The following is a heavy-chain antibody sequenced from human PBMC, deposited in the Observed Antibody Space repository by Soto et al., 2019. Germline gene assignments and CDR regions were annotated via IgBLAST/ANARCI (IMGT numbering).Heavy chain of an antibody. CDR1: GGSVSSNSYS. CDR3: ARTKIIAAAGTYYYYGMDV. D-gene: IGHD6-13*01. CDR2: IYHSGST. J-gene: IGHJ6*02. V-gene: IGHV4-39*07. Sequence: SETLSLTCTVSGGSVSSNSYSWGWIRQSPGKGLEWIGTIYHSGSTNYNPSLKSRVTISVDKSKNQFSLKLSSVTAADTAVYYCARTKIIAAAGTYYYYGMDVWGQGTTVTVSS.